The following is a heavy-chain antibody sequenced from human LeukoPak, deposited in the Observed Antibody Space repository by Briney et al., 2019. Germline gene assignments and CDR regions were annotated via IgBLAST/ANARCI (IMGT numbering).Heavy chain of an antibody. CDR2: VFFEGNT. D-gene: IGHD1-26*01. CDR1: GVSMRGAY. Sequence: SETLSLTCTVSGVSMRGAYWSWIRQPPGKGLEWIGYVFFEGNTRYNPSLTSRLTISVDTSKNQFSLKLSSVTAADTAVYYCARALRDSGSYRPLYFDYWGQGTLVTVSS. CDR3: ARALRDSGSYRPLYFDY. V-gene: IGHV4-59*01. J-gene: IGHJ4*02.